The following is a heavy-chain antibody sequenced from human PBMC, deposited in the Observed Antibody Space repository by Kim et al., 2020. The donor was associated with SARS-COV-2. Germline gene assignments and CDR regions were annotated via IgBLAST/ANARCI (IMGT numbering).Heavy chain of an antibody. J-gene: IGHJ4*02. CDR3: AREGDYDFWSGYWGY. CDR1: GGSISSYY. Sequence: SETLSLTCTVSGGSISSYYWSWIRQPPGKGLEWIGYIYYSGSTNYNPSLKSRVTISVDTSKNQFSLKLSSVNAADTAVYYCAREGDYDFWSGYWGYWGQG. CDR2: IYYSGST. V-gene: IGHV4-59*01. D-gene: IGHD3-3*01.